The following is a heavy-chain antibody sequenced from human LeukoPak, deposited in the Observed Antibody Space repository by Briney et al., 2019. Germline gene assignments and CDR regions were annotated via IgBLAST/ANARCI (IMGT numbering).Heavy chain of an antibody. CDR1: GYTFTGYY. CDR3: ARDGGTTVVTHGGYYYGMDV. V-gene: IGHV1-2*02. Sequence: ASVKVSCEASGYTFTGYYMHWVRQAPGQGLEWMGWINPNSGGTNYAQKFQGRVTMARDTSISTAYMELSRLRSDDTAVYYCARDGGTTVVTHGGYYYGMDVWGQGTTVTVSS. D-gene: IGHD4-23*01. J-gene: IGHJ6*02. CDR2: INPNSGGT.